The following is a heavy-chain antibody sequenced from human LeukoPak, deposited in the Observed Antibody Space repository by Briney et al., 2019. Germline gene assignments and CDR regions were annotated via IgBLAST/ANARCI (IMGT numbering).Heavy chain of an antibody. D-gene: IGHD6-19*01. V-gene: IGHV1-2*02. CDR3: ARAGYSSGWRPDY. J-gene: IGHJ4*02. CDR1: GYTSTGYY. Sequence: GASVKVSCKASGYTSTGYYMHWVRQAPGQGLEWMGWINPNSGGTNYAQKFQGRVTMTRDTSISTAYMELSRLRSDDTAVYYCARAGYSSGWRPDYWGQGTLVTVSS. CDR2: INPNSGGT.